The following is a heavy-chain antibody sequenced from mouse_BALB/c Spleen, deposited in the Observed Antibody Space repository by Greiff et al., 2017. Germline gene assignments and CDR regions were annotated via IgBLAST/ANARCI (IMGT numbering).Heavy chain of an antibody. D-gene: IGHD2-1*01. CDR2: INPSTGYT. CDR3: ARDCNLYYYAMDY. Sequence: VKLQESGAELAKPGASVKMSCKASGYTFTSYWMHWVKQRPGQGLEWIGYINPSTGYTEYNQKFKDKATLTADKSSSTAYMQLSSLTSEDSAVYYCARDCNLYYYAMDYWGQGTSVTVSS. V-gene: IGHV1-7*01. CDR1: GYTFTSYW. J-gene: IGHJ4*01.